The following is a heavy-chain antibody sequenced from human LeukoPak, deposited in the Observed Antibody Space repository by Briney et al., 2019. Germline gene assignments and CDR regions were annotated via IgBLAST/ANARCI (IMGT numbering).Heavy chain of an antibody. D-gene: IGHD2-8*01. V-gene: IGHV4-59*01. CDR3: ARDVSGKFDP. CDR2: IYYSGST. Sequence: SETLSLTCTVSGGSISSYYWSWIRQPPGKGLEWIGYIYYSGSTNYNPSLKSRVTISVDTSKNQFSLKLSSVTAADTAVYYCARDVSGKFDPWGQGTLVTVSS. J-gene: IGHJ5*02. CDR1: GGSISSYY.